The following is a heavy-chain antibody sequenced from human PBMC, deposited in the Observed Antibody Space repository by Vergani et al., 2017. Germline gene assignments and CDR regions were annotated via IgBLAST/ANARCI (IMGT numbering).Heavy chain of an antibody. CDR2: IYYSGST. CDR3: ARALVFGEIDY. D-gene: IGHD3-3*01. J-gene: IGHJ4*02. Sequence: QVQLQESGPGLVKPSQTLSLTCTVSCGSISSYYWSWIRQPPGKGLEWIGYIYYSGSTNYNPSLKSRVTISVDTSKNQFSRKLSSVTAADTAVYYCARALVFGEIDYWGQGTLVTVSS. V-gene: IGHV4-59*01. CDR1: CGSISSYY.